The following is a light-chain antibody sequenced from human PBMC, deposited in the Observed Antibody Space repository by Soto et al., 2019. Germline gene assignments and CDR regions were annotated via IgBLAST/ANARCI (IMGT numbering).Light chain of an antibody. CDR2: GVT. Sequence: QSVLTQPASVSGSPGQSITVSCTGTSGDVENYDLVSWYQQHPGQAPKVIIYGVTKRPSGVSNRFSGSKSGTSASLAITGLQAEDEADYYCQSYDSSLNGYVFGTGTKVTVL. V-gene: IGLV2-14*02. CDR1: SGDVENYDL. J-gene: IGLJ1*01. CDR3: QSYDSSLNGYV.